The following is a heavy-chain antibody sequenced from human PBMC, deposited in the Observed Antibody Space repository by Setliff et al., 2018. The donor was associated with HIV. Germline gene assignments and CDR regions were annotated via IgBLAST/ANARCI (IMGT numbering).Heavy chain of an antibody. V-gene: IGHV4-4*09. CDR2: IYTGGNSYNPSP. CDR3: ARLMEDDYWSGRYYYYDMDV. Sequence: SETLSLTCSASGDSIRSYYWSWIRQPPGKGLEWIGYIYTGGNSYNPSPNYNPSLKSRVTVSVDTSKNEFNLKLSSVTAADTAVYYCARLMEDDYWSGRYYYYDMDVWGQGTTVTVSS. J-gene: IGHJ6*02. CDR1: GDSIRSYY. D-gene: IGHD3-3*01.